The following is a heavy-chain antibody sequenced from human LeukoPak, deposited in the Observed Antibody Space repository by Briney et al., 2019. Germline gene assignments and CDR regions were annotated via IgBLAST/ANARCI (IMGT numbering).Heavy chain of an antibody. CDR2: ISGSGGST. CDR1: GFTFSSYA. D-gene: IGHD3-3*01. Sequence: PGGSLRLSCAASGFTFSSYAMSRVRQAPGKGLEWVSAISGSGGSTYYADSVKGRFTISRDNSKNTLYLQMNSLRAEDTAVYYCAKVDDFWSGSIMIDYWGQGTLVTVSS. J-gene: IGHJ4*02. V-gene: IGHV3-23*01. CDR3: AKVDDFWSGSIMIDY.